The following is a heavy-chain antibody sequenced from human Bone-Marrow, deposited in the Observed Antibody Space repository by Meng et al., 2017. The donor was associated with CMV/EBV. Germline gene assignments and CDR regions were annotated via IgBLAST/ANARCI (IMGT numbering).Heavy chain of an antibody. Sequence: SVKVSCKASGGTFSSYTISWVRQAPGQGLEWMGRIIPILGIANYAQKFQGRVTITADKSTSTAYMELSSLRSEDPAVYYCARDGGSRGRSSSDYWGQGTLVTVSS. CDR1: GGTFSSYT. V-gene: IGHV1-69*04. CDR3: ARDGGSRGRSSSDY. CDR2: IIPILGIA. J-gene: IGHJ4*02. D-gene: IGHD6-6*01.